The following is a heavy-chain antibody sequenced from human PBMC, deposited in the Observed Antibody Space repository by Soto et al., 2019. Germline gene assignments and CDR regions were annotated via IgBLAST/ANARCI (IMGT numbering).Heavy chain of an antibody. CDR3: AAPGGHHFGMDV. V-gene: IGHV1-18*01. J-gene: IGHJ6*02. D-gene: IGHD2-8*02. CDR1: DNTFTYYG. CDR2: ISGYNENT. Sequence: GASVKVSCKSFDNTFTYYGINWVRQAPGQGLEWLGWISGYNENTKEAQKFQDRVSMTADTSTRTAYLEVRSLTSDDTGVYFCAAPGGHHFGMDVWGQGTTVTVSS.